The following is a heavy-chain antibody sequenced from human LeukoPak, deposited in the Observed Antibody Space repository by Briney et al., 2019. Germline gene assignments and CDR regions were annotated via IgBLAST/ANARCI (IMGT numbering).Heavy chain of an antibody. J-gene: IGHJ4*02. Sequence: SETLSLTCTVSGGSIGSSSYYWGWIRQPPGKGLEWIGEINHSGSTNYNPSLKSRVTISVDTSKNQFSLKLSSVTAADTATYYCAKSGGYGLIDYWGQGTLVTVSS. CDR1: GGSIGSSSYY. CDR2: INHSGST. D-gene: IGHD1-26*01. V-gene: IGHV4-39*01. CDR3: AKSGGYGLIDY.